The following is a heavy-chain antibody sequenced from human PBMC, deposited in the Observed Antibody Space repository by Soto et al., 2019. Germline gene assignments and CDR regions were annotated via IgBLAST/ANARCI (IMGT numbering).Heavy chain of an antibody. CDR2: IIPILGIA. V-gene: IGHV1-69*08. Sequence: QVQLVQSGAEVKKPGSSVKVSCKASGGTFSSYTISWVRQAPGQGLEWMGRIIPILGIANYAQKFQGRVTITADKSTSTAYKELSSLRSEDTAVYYCARDMVATISRRLNWYFDLWGRGTLVTVSS. CDR1: GGTFSSYT. CDR3: ARDMVATISRRLNWYFDL. J-gene: IGHJ2*01. D-gene: IGHD5-12*01.